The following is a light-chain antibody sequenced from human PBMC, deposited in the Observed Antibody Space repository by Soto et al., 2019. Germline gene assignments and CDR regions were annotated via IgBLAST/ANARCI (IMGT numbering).Light chain of an antibody. CDR2: KAS. CDR3: QQYNNYSPRT. CDR1: QSSNW. J-gene: IGKJ1*01. V-gene: IGKV1-5*03. Sequence: DIQMTQSPSTLSASVGDRVTITCRASQSSNWLAWYQQKPGKAHKLLIYKASSLESWVTARFSGSGSGTEFTLSISSLQPDDFATYYCQQYNNYSPRTFGQGTKVEIK.